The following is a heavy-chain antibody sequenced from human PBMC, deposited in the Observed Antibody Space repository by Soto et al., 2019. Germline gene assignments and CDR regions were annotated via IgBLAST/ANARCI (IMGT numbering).Heavy chain of an antibody. D-gene: IGHD4-17*01. J-gene: IGHJ4*02. CDR3: AKDKGYGANIWYFDY. V-gene: IGHV3-9*01. CDR1: GFPFDGYA. CDR2: ISWDSGSI. Sequence: EVLLVESGGDLVQPGGSLRLSCAASGFPFDGYAMHWVRQAPGKGLGWVSSISWDSGSIGYADSVKGRFTISRDNAKNSLHLQLNSLTAEDTAFYYCAKDKGYGANIWYFDYWGQGALVTVSS.